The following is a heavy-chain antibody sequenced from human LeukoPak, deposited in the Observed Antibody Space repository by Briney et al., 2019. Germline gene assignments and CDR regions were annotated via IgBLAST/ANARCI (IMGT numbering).Heavy chain of an antibody. J-gene: IGHJ3*01. V-gene: IGHV3-53*01. CDR2: IHSGGSI. CDR3: ARHSNAYYSFDL. Sequence: GGSLRLSCAASGFTVSSSYMSWVRRAPGKGLEWFSIIHSGGSIPYVDSVKDRFTLSRDNSKNAVYLQRNSLRPDDTAVYYCARHSNAYYSFDLWGQGTMVTVSS. D-gene: IGHD3-22*01. CDR1: GFTVSSSY.